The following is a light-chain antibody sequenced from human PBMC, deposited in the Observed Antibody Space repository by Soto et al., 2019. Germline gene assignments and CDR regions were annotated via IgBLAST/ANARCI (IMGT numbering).Light chain of an antibody. Sequence: EIVLTQSPGTLSLSPAERATLSCRASQSVAITYLAWYQQKPGQAPRLLIYGASSRATGIPDRFSGSGSGAGFPLNNSRLEAEGFGVYYCPHYGSSPPSWKFGQGTKVEIK. CDR2: GAS. CDR1: QSVAITY. V-gene: IGKV3-20*01. CDR3: PHYGSSPPSWK. J-gene: IGKJ1*01.